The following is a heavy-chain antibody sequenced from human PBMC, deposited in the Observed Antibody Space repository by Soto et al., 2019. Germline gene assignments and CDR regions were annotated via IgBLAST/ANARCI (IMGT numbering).Heavy chain of an antibody. J-gene: IGHJ4*02. V-gene: IGHV1-69*13. CDR1: GDTFSSYA. D-gene: IGHD3-22*01. CDR2: IIPMFGTA. CDR3: ARVGPAHYYDSSGYYSPLDY. Sequence: SVKVSCKASGDTFSSYAINWVRQAPGQGLEWMGGIIPMFGTANYAQKYKGRVTITAGESTSTVYMELSSLRSEDTAVYYCARVGPAHYYDSSGYYSPLDYWGQGTLVTVSS.